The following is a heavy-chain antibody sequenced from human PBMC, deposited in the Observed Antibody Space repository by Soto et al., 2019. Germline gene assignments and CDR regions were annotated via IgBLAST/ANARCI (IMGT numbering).Heavy chain of an antibody. Sequence: GGSLRLSCAASGFTFSSYAMSWVRQAPGKGLAWVSAISGSGGRTYYAYSVKGRFTISRDNSKNTLYLQMNRLRAEDTAVYYCAKGSMVYAILWGMDVWGQGTTVTV. J-gene: IGHJ6*02. D-gene: IGHD2-8*01. V-gene: IGHV3-23*01. CDR2: ISGSGGRT. CDR3: AKGSMVYAILWGMDV. CDR1: GFTFSSYA.